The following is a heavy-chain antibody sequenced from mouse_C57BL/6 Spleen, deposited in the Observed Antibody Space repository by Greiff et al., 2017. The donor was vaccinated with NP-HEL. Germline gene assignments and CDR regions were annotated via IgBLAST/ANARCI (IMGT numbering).Heavy chain of an antibody. Sequence: VQLQQSGAELVRPGASVKLSCTASGFNFKDAYMHWVQQRPEQGLEWIGWIDPENGDTEYASKFQGKATITADTSSNTAYLQLSSLTSEDTAVYYCTTGLAAYWGQGTLVTVSA. CDR2: IDPENGDT. CDR1: GFNFKDAY. D-gene: IGHD3-1*01. J-gene: IGHJ3*01. CDR3: TTGLAAY. V-gene: IGHV14-4*01.